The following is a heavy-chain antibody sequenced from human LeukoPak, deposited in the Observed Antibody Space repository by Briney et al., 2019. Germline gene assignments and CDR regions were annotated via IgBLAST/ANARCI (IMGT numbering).Heavy chain of an antibody. D-gene: IGHD3-3*01. Sequence: ASVKVSCKASGYTFTSYGISWVRQAPGQGLEWMGWISAYNGNTNYAQKLQGRVTMTTDTSTSTAYMELRSLRSDDTTVYYCARDGLARDFWSGYYYYYYYMDVWGKGTTVTVSS. CDR2: ISAYNGNT. CDR3: ARDGLARDFWSGYYYYYYYMDV. CDR1: GYTFTSYG. J-gene: IGHJ6*03. V-gene: IGHV1-18*01.